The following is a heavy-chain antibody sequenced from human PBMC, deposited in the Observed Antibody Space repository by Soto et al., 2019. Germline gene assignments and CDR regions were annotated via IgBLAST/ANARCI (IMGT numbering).Heavy chain of an antibody. Sequence: PSETLSLTCTVSGGSISSGDYYWSWIRQPPGKGLEWIGYIYYSGSTYYNPSLKSRVTISVDTSKNQFSLKLSSVTAADTAVYYCTVATISHYYYGMDVWGRGTTVTVSS. J-gene: IGHJ6*02. V-gene: IGHV4-30-4*01. D-gene: IGHD5-12*01. CDR1: GGSISSGDYY. CDR3: TVATISHYYYGMDV. CDR2: IYYSGST.